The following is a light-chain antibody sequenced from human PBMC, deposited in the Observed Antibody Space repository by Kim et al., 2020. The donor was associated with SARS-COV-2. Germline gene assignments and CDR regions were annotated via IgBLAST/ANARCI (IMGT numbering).Light chain of an antibody. CDR2: GAS. J-gene: IGKJ1*01. CDR3: QQYGTSPGT. Sequence: SPGERATLYCRASQSVTSNYLAWYQQTPGQSPRLLIYGASSRATSISDRFSGSGSGTDFTLAINRLEPEDSAVYYCQQYGTSPGTFGQGTKVDIK. V-gene: IGKV3-20*01. CDR1: QSVTSNY.